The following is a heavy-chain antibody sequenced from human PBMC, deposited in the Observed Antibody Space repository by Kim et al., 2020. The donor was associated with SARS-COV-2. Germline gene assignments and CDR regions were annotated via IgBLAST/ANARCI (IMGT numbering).Heavy chain of an antibody. CDR1: GFTFSSYG. J-gene: IGHJ6*02. CDR3: AKEISSGWFTYYYGMDV. V-gene: IGHV3-30*18. CDR2: ISYDGSNK. D-gene: IGHD6-19*01. Sequence: GGSLRLSCAASGFTFSSYGMHWVRQAPGKGLEWVAVISYDGSNKYYADSVKGRFTISRDNSKNTLYLQMNSLRAEDTAVYYCAKEISSGWFTYYYGMDVGGQG.